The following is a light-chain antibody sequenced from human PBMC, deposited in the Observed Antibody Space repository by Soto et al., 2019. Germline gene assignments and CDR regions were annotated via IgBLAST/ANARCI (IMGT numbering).Light chain of an antibody. CDR1: SHNLAAPYD. CDR3: QSYDNSLTEWV. CDR2: GKN. V-gene: IGLV1-40*01. J-gene: IGLJ3*02. Sequence: QSVLTQPPSVSGAPGQRVTISGTGGSHNLAAPYDVHWYQQLPVTAPKLLIYGKNNRPSGVPDRFSGSKSAISASLVITGLQADDEADYYCQSYDNSLTEWVFGGGTKLTVL.